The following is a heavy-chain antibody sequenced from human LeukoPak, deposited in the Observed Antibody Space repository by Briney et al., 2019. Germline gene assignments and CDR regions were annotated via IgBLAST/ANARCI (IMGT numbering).Heavy chain of an antibody. CDR2: INSNSGGT. J-gene: IGHJ1*01. V-gene: IGHV1-2*04. D-gene: IGHD3-10*01. CDR1: GYTFTGYY. Sequence: ASVKVSCKASGYTFTGYYMHWVRQAPGQGLEWMGWINSNSGGTNYAQKFQGWVTMTRDTSISTAYMELSRLRSDDTAVYYCARGGPLWFGESQYFQHWGQGTLVTVSS. CDR3: ARGGPLWFGESQYFQH.